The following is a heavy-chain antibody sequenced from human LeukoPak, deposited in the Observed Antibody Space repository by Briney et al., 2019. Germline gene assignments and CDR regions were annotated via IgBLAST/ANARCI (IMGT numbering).Heavy chain of an antibody. CDR1: GFTFSDYN. Sequence: GGSLRLSCAASGFTFSDYNMSWVRQAPGKGLEWVANIKQDGSEKYYVDSVMGRFTISRDNAKNSLYLQMNSLRAEDTAVYYCAREDYYDSSGYWVRNYYYYYYMDVWGKGTTVTVSS. V-gene: IGHV3-7*01. CDR2: IKQDGSEK. D-gene: IGHD3-22*01. CDR3: AREDYYDSSGYWVRNYYYYYYMDV. J-gene: IGHJ6*03.